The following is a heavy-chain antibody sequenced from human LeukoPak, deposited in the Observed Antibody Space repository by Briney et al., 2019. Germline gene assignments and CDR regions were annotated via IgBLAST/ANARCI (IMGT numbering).Heavy chain of an antibody. CDR2: IYPGDSDT. Sequence: GESLKISCKGSGYNFNIYWIDWVRQMPGKGLEWMGSIYPGDSDTRYSPSFQGQVTISADKSISTAYLQWSSLKASDTAMYYCARLAAAGKVNYYYYYMDVWGKGTTVTVSS. J-gene: IGHJ6*03. D-gene: IGHD6-13*01. V-gene: IGHV5-51*01. CDR1: GYNFNIYW. CDR3: ARLAAAGKVNYYYYYMDV.